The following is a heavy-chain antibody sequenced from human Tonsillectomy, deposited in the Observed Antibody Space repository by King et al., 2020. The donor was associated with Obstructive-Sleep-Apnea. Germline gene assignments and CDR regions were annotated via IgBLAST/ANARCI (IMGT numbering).Heavy chain of an antibody. CDR3: AKGDYFDSSGYFDY. V-gene: IGHV3-23*04. CDR1: GFTFSSYV. CDR2: FSGSGGST. D-gene: IGHD3-22*01. Sequence: VQLVESGGGLVQPGGSLRLSCAASGFTFSSYVMSLVRPTPGKGLEWVSAFSGSGGSTYYADSVKGRFTISRENSKNTLYLQVNSLRAEDTAVYYCAKGDYFDSSGYFDYWGQGTLVTVSS. J-gene: IGHJ4*02.